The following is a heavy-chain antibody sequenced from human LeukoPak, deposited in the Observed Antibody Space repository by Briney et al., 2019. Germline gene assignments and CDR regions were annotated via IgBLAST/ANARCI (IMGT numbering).Heavy chain of an antibody. V-gene: IGHV4-59*08. CDR2: IYYSGST. J-gene: IGHJ4*02. D-gene: IGHD2-21*01. CDR1: GGSISSYY. CDR3: ARHGGGEIDY. Sequence: SETLSLTCTVSGGSISSYYWSWIRQPPGKGLEWIGYIYYSGSTNYNPSLKSRVTISVDTSKYQFSLKLSSVTAADTAVYYCARHGGGEIDYWGQGTLVTVSS.